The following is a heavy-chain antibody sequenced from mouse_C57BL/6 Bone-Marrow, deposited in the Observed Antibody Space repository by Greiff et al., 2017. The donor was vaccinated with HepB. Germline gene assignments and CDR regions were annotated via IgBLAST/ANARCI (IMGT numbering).Heavy chain of an antibody. J-gene: IGHJ3*01. CDR3: ARPYYYGSSRFAY. CDR1: GFTFSSYG. CDR2: ISSGGSYT. V-gene: IGHV5-6*01. D-gene: IGHD1-1*01. Sequence: EVKLVESGGDLVKPGGSLKLSCAASGFTFSSYGMSWVRQTPDKRLEWVATISSGGSYTYYPDSVKGLFTISRDNAKNTLYLQMSSLKSEDTAMYYCARPYYYGSSRFAYWCQGTLVTVSA.